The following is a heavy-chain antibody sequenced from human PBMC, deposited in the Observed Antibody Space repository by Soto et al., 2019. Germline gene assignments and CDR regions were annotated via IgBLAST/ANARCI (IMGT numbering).Heavy chain of an antibody. J-gene: IGHJ6*04. V-gene: IGHV1-46*01. CDR3: ARDFVVPAAMALDRYYYYGMDV. CDR2: INPSGGST. D-gene: IGHD2-2*01. CDR1: GYTFTSYF. Sequence: ASVKVSCKASGYTFTSYFMHWVRQAPGQGLEWMGIINPSGGSTSYAQKFQGRVTMTRDTSTSTVYMELSSLRSEDTAVYYCARDFVVPAAMALDRYYYYGMDVWGKGTTVTVAS.